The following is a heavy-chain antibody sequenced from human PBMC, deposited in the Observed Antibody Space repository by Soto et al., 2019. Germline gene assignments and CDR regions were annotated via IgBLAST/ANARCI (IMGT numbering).Heavy chain of an antibody. CDR2: ISSSSSYI. CDR3: ARDPQSYCGGDCYSDY. J-gene: IGHJ4*02. Sequence: RLSCAASGFTFSSYSMNWVRQAPGKGLEWVSSISSSSSYIYYADSVKGRFTISRDNAKNSLYLQMNSLRAEDTAVYYCARDPQSYCGGDCYSDYWGQGTLVTVSS. D-gene: IGHD2-21*02. V-gene: IGHV3-21*01. CDR1: GFTFSSYS.